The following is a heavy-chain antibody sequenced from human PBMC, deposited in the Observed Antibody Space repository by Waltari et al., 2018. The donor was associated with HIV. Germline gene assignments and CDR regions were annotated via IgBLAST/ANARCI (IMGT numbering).Heavy chain of an antibody. CDR3: ARRRDYDNSGHYYYFDY. V-gene: IGHV4-31*03. CDR2: IYYSGST. D-gene: IGHD3-22*01. CDR1: GASISSGGYY. J-gene: IGHJ4*02. Sequence: QVQLQESGPGLVKPSQTLSLTCTVSGASISSGGYYWSWLRQHPGKGLAWIGYIYYSGSTYYHQSLKSRVTISVDTSKNHFSLKMTSVTAADTAVYYCARRRDYDNSGHYYYFDYWGQGALVTVSS.